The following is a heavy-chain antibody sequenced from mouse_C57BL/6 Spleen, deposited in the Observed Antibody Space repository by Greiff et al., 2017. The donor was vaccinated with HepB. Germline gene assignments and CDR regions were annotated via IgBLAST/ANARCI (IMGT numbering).Heavy chain of an antibody. CDR2: IHPNSGST. D-gene: IGHD1-1*01. CDR3: ARLNYYEYFDY. Sequence: QVQLQQPGAELVKPGASVKLSCKASGYTFTSYWMHWVKQRPGQGLEWIGMIHPNSGSTNYNEKFKSKATLTVDKSSSTAYMQLSSLTSEDSAVYYCARLNYYEYFDYWGQGTTLTVSS. J-gene: IGHJ2*01. V-gene: IGHV1-64*01. CDR1: GYTFTSYW.